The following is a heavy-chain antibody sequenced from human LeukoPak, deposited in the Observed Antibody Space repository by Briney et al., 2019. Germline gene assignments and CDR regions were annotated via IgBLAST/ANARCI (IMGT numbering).Heavy chain of an antibody. CDR3: ARLPDY. J-gene: IGHJ4*02. CDR1: GVSISSYY. V-gene: IGHV4-4*09. Sequence: SETLSLTCTVSGVSISSYYWSWIRQPPGQGLEWIGYIYASGSTNYNPSLKSRVTISVGTSKNQFSLKLTSVTAADTAVYYCARLPDYWGQGTLVTVSS. CDR2: IYASGST.